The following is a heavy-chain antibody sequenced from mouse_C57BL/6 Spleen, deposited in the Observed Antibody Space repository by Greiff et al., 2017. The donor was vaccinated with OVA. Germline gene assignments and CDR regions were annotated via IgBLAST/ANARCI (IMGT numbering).Heavy chain of an antibody. V-gene: IGHV5-16*01. D-gene: IGHD1-1*02. CDR3: ARDGSYWYFDV. CDR2: INYDGSST. J-gene: IGHJ1*03. CDR1: GFTFSDYY. Sequence: EVQVVESEGGLVQPGRSMKLSCTASGFTFSDYYMAWVRQVPEKGLEWVANINYDGSSTYYLDSLKSRFIISRDNAKNILYLQMSSLKSEDTATYYCARDGSYWYFDVWGTGTTVTVSS.